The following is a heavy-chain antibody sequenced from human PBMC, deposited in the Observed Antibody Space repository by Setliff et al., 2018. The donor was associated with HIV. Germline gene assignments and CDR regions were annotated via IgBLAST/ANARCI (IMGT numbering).Heavy chain of an antibody. D-gene: IGHD5-18*01. CDR2: IWYDGSNK. CDR3: ARDLDPVDTALVSGPTY. CDR1: GFTFSSYG. J-gene: IGHJ4*02. Sequence: PGGSLRLSCAASGFTFSSYGMHWVRQAPGKGLEWVAVIWYDGSNKYYADSVKGRFTISRDNPKNTLYLQMNSLRAEDTAVYYCARDLDPVDTALVSGPTYWGQGIRVTVSS. V-gene: IGHV3-33*08.